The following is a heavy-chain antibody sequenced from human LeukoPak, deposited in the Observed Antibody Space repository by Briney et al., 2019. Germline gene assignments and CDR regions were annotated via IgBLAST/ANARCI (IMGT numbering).Heavy chain of an antibody. CDR2: IKQDGSEK. CDR3: ARDRAGGYEDY. D-gene: IGHD3-16*01. Sequence: GGSLRLSCAASGFTFSSYWMSLVRQAPGKGLEWVANIKQDGSEKYYVDSVKGRFTISRDNAKNSLYLQMNSLRAEDTAVYYCARDRAGGYEDYWGQGTLVTVSS. J-gene: IGHJ4*02. V-gene: IGHV3-7*01. CDR1: GFTFSSYW.